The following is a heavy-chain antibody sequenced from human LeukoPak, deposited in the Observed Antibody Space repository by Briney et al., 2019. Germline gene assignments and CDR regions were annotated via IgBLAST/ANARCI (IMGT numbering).Heavy chain of an antibody. CDR3: ARGPEDGSSRPSFDY. CDR1: GYTFTSYG. D-gene: IGHD1-26*01. CDR2: ISAYNGNT. V-gene: IGHV1-18*01. Sequence: ASVKVSCKASGYTFTSYGISWVRQAPGQGLEWMGWISAYNGNTNYAQKLQGRVTMTTDTSTSTAYMELRGLRSDDTAVYYCARGPEDGSSRPSFDYWGQGTLVTVSS. J-gene: IGHJ4*02.